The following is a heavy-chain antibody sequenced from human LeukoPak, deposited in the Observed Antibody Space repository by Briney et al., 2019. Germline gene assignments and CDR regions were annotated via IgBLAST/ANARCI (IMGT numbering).Heavy chain of an antibody. J-gene: IGHJ4*02. CDR1: GYSFTTYW. D-gene: IGHD6-13*01. CDR3: ARPGYSSSWPSDY. V-gene: IGHV5-51*01. CDR2: IYPGDSDA. Sequence: GESLKISCQGSGYSFTTYWIGWVRQLPGKGLEWMGIIYPGDSDARYSPSFQGQVTISADKSISTAYLQWSSLKASDTAMYYCARPGYSSSWPSDYWGQGTLVTVSS.